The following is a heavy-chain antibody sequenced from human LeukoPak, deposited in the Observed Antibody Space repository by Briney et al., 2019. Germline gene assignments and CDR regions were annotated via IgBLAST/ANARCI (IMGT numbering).Heavy chain of an antibody. Sequence: GGSLRLSCAASGFTFSSYAMSWVRQAPGKGLEWVSAISGSVGSTYYADSVKGRFTISRDNPKNTLYLQMNSLRAEDTAVDYCAKCRSEVPAAIDYWGQGTLVTVSS. D-gene: IGHD2-2*01. J-gene: IGHJ4*02. V-gene: IGHV3-23*01. CDR2: ISGSVGST. CDR3: AKCRSEVPAAIDY. CDR1: GFTFSSYA.